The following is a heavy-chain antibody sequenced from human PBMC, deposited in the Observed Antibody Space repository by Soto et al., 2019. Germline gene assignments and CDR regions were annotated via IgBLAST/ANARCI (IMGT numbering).Heavy chain of an antibody. D-gene: IGHD3-16*01. CDR2: IYDSGST. V-gene: IGHV4-59*01. J-gene: IGHJ5*02. CDR3: ARARGNNWFDP. CDR1: GGSISSYY. Sequence: PSETLSLTCTVSGGSISSYYWRWIRQPPGKGLEWIGYIYDSGSTNYNPSLKSRVTISVDTSKNQFSLKLSSVTAADTAVYYCARARGNNWFDPLGQGTLVTVSS.